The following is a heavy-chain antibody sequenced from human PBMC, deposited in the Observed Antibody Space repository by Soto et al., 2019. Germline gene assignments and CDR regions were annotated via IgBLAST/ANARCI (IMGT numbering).Heavy chain of an antibody. CDR2: ISGSGGST. V-gene: IGHV3-23*01. CDR3: AKGSQEYSSSSWADY. Sequence: GGSLRLSCAASGFTFSSYAMSWVRQAPGKGLEWVSAISGSGGSTYYADSVKGRFTISRDNSKNTLYLQMNSLRAEDTAVYYCAKGSQEYSSSSWADYWGQGTLVTVSS. J-gene: IGHJ4*02. CDR1: GFTFSSYA. D-gene: IGHD6-6*01.